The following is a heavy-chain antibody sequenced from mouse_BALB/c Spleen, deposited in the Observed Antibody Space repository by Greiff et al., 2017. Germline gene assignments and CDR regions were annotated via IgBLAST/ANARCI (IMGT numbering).Heavy chain of an antibody. CDR3: ARTGSSDYFDY. CDR1: GFTFSSYA. J-gene: IGHJ2*01. Sequence: EVMLVESGGGLVKPGGSLKLSCAASGFTFSSYAMSWVRQTPEKRLEWVATISSGGSYTYYPDSVKGRFTISRDNAKNTLYLQMSSLRSEDTAMYYCARTGSSDYFDYWGQGTTLTVSS. V-gene: IGHV5-9-1*01. CDR2: ISSGGSYT. D-gene: IGHD1-1*01.